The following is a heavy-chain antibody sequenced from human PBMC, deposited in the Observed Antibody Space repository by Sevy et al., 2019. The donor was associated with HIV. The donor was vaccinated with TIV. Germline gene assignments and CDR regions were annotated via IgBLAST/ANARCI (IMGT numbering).Heavy chain of an antibody. CDR2: IKQDGSEK. D-gene: IGHD3-22*01. Sequence: GSLRLSCAASGFTFSSYWMSWVRQAPGKGLEWVANIKQDGSEKYYVDSVKGRFTISRDNAKNSLYLQMNSLRAEDTAVYYCARDSGRYDSSGYYYFDYWGQGTLVTVSS. CDR3: ARDSGRYDSSGYYYFDY. CDR1: GFTFSSYW. V-gene: IGHV3-7*01. J-gene: IGHJ4*02.